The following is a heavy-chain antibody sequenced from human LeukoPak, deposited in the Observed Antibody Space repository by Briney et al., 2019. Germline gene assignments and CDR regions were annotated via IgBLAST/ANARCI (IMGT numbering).Heavy chain of an antibody. V-gene: IGHV4-34*01. CDR2: INHSGST. CDR3: ARRQLAVAGHYYYYYMDV. J-gene: IGHJ6*03. D-gene: IGHD6-19*01. CDR1: GGSFSIYY. Sequence: SETLSLTCAVYGGSFSIYYWSWIRQPPGKGLEWIGEINHSGSTNYNPSLKRRVTISVDTSKNQFSLKLSSVTAADTAVYYCARRQLAVAGHYYYYYMDVWGKGTTVTVSS.